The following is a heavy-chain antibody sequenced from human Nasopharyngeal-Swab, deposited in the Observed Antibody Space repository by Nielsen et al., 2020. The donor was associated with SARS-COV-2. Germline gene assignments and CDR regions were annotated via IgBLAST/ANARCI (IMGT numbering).Heavy chain of an antibody. V-gene: IGHV3-7*04. D-gene: IGHD2-21*02. CDR3: ARESVVTGMDDAPDI. Sequence: GESLKISCAASGFPFSNHYMTWVRQPPGKGLEWVANIRQDARKQFYVDSVKGRFTISRDNAKNSVFLQMNSLRSEDTAVYYCARESVVTGMDDAPDIWGRGTMVTVSS. CDR1: GFPFSNHY. J-gene: IGHJ3*02. CDR2: IRQDARKQ.